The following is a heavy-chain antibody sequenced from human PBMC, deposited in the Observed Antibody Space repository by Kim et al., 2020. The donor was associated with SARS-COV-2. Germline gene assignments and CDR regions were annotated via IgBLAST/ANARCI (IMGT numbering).Heavy chain of an antibody. D-gene: IGHD3-16*01. J-gene: IGHJ4*02. CDR2: TT. Sequence: TTDYAAPVKGRFTISRDDSKNTLYLQMNSLKTEDTAVYYCTTDPGGIDHHWGQGTLVTVSS. V-gene: IGHV3-15*01. CDR3: TTDPGGIDHH.